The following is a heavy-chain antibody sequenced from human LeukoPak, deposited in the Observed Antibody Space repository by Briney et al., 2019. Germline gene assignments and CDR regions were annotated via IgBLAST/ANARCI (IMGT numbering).Heavy chain of an antibody. CDR2: IRYDGSNK. J-gene: IGHJ3*02. Sequence: PGGSLRLSCAASGFTFSSYGMHWVRQAPGKGLEWVAFIRYDGSNKYYADSVKGRFTISRDNSKNTLYLQMNSLRAEDTAVYYCAKDLVTMVREPGGAFDIWGQGTMVTVSS. V-gene: IGHV3-30*02. CDR1: GFTFSSYG. D-gene: IGHD3-10*01. CDR3: AKDLVTMVREPGGAFDI.